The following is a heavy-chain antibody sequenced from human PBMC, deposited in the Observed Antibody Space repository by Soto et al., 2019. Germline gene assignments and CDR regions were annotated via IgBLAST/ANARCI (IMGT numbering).Heavy chain of an antibody. D-gene: IGHD5-18*01. CDR1: GFTVSSFW. J-gene: IGHJ4*02. CDR3: AREAYRGYSYPLY. V-gene: IGHV3-7*01. CDR2: IRRDGNEK. Sequence: GGSLRLSCAPSGFTVSSFWVTWVRQAPGKGLEWVANIRRDGNEKYYVDSVRGRFTIFRDNAKNSLYLQMNNLRAEDTAVYYCAREAYRGYSYPLYWGQGTLVTVSS.